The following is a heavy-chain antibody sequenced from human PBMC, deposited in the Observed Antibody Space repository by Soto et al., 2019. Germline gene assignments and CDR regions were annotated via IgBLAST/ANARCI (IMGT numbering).Heavy chain of an antibody. CDR2: IDPSDSYT. D-gene: IGHD3-22*01. CDR1: GYSFTSYW. J-gene: IGHJ3*02. Sequence: SLKISCKGSGYSFTSYWISWVRQMPGKGLEWMGRIDPSDSYTNYSPSFQGHVTISADKSISTAYLQWSSLKASDTAMYYCARHLFTMIGKVDDAFDIWGQGTMVTVSS. V-gene: IGHV5-10-1*01. CDR3: ARHLFTMIGKVDDAFDI.